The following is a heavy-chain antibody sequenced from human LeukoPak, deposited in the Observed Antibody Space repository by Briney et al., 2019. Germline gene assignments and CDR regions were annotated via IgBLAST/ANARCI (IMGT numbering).Heavy chain of an antibody. J-gene: IGHJ4*02. CDR1: GDSINNYF. CDR3: AATLRRDYGDTNLDY. V-gene: IGHV4-59*01. Sequence: SETLSLTCTVPGDSINNYFWSWIRQPPGKGLEWIGYMHNGVHTNYNPSLKSRVTISGDTSKNQLSLKLTSVTAADTAVYYCAATLRRDYGDTNLDYWGQGTLVTVSS. CDR2: MHNGVHT. D-gene: IGHD4/OR15-4a*01.